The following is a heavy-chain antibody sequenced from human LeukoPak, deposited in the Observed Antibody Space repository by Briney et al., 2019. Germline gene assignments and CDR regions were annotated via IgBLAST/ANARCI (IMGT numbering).Heavy chain of an antibody. CDR3: ARDPAKFWSGHDY. V-gene: IGHV3-30*03. D-gene: IGHD3-3*01. Sequence: GRSLRLSCAASGFTFSSYGMHWVRQAPGKGLEWVAVISYDGSNKYYADSVKGRFTISRDNSKNTLYVQMNSLRAEDTAVYYCARDPAKFWSGHDYWGQGTLVTVSS. CDR1: GFTFSSYG. J-gene: IGHJ4*02. CDR2: ISYDGSNK.